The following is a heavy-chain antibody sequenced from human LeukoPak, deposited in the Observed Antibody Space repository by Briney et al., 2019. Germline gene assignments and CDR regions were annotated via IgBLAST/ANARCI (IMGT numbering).Heavy chain of an antibody. CDR2: ISYDENNQ. CDR3: AKDIRGSTSWYGLDY. CDR1: GFTFSNYG. Sequence: GGSLRLSCAASGFTFSNYGMHWVRQAPGKGLEWVAVISYDENNQYYADSVKGRFTISRDNSKNSLYLQMNSLRAEDTALYSCAKDIRGSTSWYGLDYWGQGTLVTVSS. V-gene: IGHV3-30*18. J-gene: IGHJ4*02. D-gene: IGHD6-13*01.